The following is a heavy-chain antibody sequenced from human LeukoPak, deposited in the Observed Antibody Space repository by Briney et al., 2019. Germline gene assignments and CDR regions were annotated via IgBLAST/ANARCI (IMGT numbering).Heavy chain of an antibody. V-gene: IGHV4-39*07. CDR1: GGSISSSSYY. CDR3: ARDGYCSSTSCQGGPYYYYYYMDV. J-gene: IGHJ6*03. Sequence: PSETLSLTCTVSGGSISSSSYYWGWIRQPPGKGLEWIGSIYYSGSTYYNPSLKSRVTISVDTSKNQFSLKLSSVTAADTAVYYCARDGYCSSTSCQGGPYYYYYYMDVWGRGTTVTVSS. D-gene: IGHD2-2*01. CDR2: IYYSGST.